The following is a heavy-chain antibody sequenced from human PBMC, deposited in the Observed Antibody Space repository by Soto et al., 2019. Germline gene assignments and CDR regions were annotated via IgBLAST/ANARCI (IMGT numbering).Heavy chain of an antibody. CDR1: GFTFSSYG. Sequence: GGSLRLSCAASGFTFSSYGMNWVRQAPGKGLEWVSYISSSSSPIYYADSVRGRFTISRDNAKNSLYLQMNSLRAEDTAVYYCARDQLYYNDISGRPLNAFDVWGQGTMVTVSS. J-gene: IGHJ3*01. V-gene: IGHV3-48*01. CDR2: ISSSSSPI. D-gene: IGHD3-22*01. CDR3: ARDQLYYNDISGRPLNAFDV.